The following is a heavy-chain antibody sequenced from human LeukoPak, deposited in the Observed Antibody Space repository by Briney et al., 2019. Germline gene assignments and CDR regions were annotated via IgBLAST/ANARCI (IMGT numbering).Heavy chain of an antibody. Sequence: GGSLRLSCAASGFTFSSYAMSWVRQAPGKGLEWVSAISGSGGSTYYADSVKGRFTISRDNSKNTLYLQMNSLRAEDTAVYYCAKGHDFWSGYAPTNNWFDPWGQGTLVTVSS. CDR2: ISGSGGST. J-gene: IGHJ5*02. CDR3: AKGHDFWSGYAPTNNWFDP. D-gene: IGHD3-3*01. CDR1: GFTFSSYA. V-gene: IGHV3-23*01.